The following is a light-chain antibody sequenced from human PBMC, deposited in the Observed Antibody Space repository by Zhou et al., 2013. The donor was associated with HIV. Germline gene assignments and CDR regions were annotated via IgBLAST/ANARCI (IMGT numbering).Light chain of an antibody. V-gene: IGKV1-39*01. Sequence: DIQMTQSPSSLAASVGDRVTITCRASQTISSYLNWYQQKPGKAPKVLIYAASRLQSGVPSRFSGSGSGTEFTLTISSLQPEDGATYYCQQNHNIPYTFGQGTKLEIK. CDR1: QTISSY. CDR2: AAS. J-gene: IGKJ2*01. CDR3: QQNHNIPYT.